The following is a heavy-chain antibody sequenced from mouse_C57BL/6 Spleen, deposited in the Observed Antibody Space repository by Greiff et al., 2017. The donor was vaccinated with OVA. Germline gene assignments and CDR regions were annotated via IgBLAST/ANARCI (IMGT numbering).Heavy chain of an antibody. Sequence: VQLQQSGPELVKPGASVKISCKASGYTFTDYYMNWVKQSHGKSLEWIGDINPNNGGTSYNQKFKGKATLTVDKSSSTAYMELRSLTSEDSAVYYCARMGGYYGSSSLFAYWGQGTLVTVSA. CDR1: GYTFTDYY. CDR2: INPNNGGT. V-gene: IGHV1-26*01. CDR3: ARMGGYYGSSSLFAY. D-gene: IGHD1-1*01. J-gene: IGHJ3*01.